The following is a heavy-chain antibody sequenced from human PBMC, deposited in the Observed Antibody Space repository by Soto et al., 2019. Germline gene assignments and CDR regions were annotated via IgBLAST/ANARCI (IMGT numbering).Heavy chain of an antibody. CDR1: GFTFSSYA. V-gene: IGHV3-23*01. CDR2: ISGSGAAT. Sequence: EVQLLESGGGLVQPGGSLRLSCAASGFTFSSYAMSWVRQAPGKGLEWVSAISGSGAATYYADSVKGRFTISRDNSKTTVDLQMNTLRAEDTAVYYCAKRSRDQRDGSGYYSQFDYWGQGTLVTVSS. CDR3: AKRSRDQRDGSGYYSQFDY. D-gene: IGHD3-22*01. J-gene: IGHJ4*02.